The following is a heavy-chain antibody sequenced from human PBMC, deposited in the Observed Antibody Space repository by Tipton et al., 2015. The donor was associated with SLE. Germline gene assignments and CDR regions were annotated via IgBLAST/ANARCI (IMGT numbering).Heavy chain of an antibody. CDR2: VYAGGNT. D-gene: IGHD4-17*01. CDR1: GFRFSSYA. CDR3: VAIGDPQKLY. J-gene: IGHJ4*02. V-gene: IGHV3-23*03. Sequence: SLRLSCEASGFRFSSYAMSWVRQAPGKGLEWVAVVYAGGNTYYEASVKGRFTISRDNSKNTLYLQMNSLRTEDTALYYCVAIGDPQKLYWGQGTLLTVSS.